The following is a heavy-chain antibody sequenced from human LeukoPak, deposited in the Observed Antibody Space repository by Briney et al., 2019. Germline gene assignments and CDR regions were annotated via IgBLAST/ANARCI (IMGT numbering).Heavy chain of an antibody. Sequence: GGSLRLSCAASGFTVSSNYMRWVRQAPGKGLECVSVIYSGGSTYYADSVKGRFTISRDNSKNTLYLQMGSLRAEDMAVYYCARDPSGSSRGVFDIWGQGTMVTVSS. V-gene: IGHV3-53*05. D-gene: IGHD1-26*01. CDR3: ARDPSGSSRGVFDI. CDR2: IYSGGST. CDR1: GFTVSSNY. J-gene: IGHJ3*02.